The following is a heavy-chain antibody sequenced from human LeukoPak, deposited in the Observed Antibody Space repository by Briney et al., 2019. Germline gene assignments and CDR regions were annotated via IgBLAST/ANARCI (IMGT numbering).Heavy chain of an antibody. CDR1: GFTFDSYA. J-gene: IGHJ4*02. D-gene: IGHD3-10*01. Sequence: GGSLRLSCAASGFTFDSYAMSWVRQSPGKGLEWVSGINWNGDRTGYADSVKGRFTISRDNAKKSLYLQMNSLRAEDTALYYCARRDYYGSGSPDFWGQGTLVTVSS. V-gene: IGHV3-20*04. CDR3: ARRDYYGSGSPDF. CDR2: INWNGDRT.